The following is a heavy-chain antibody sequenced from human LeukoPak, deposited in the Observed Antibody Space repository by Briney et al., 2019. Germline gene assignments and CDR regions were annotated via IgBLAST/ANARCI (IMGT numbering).Heavy chain of an antibody. V-gene: IGHV4-34*01. D-gene: IGHD6-19*01. CDR1: GGSLSGYY. CDR3: ARSRRVAGTDY. Sequence: NPSETLSLTCAVYGGSLSGYYWSWIRQPPGKGLEWIGEINHSGSTNYNPSLKSRVTISVDTSKNQFSLKLSSVTAADTAVYYCARSRRVAGTDYWGQGTLVTVSS. J-gene: IGHJ4*02. CDR2: INHSGST.